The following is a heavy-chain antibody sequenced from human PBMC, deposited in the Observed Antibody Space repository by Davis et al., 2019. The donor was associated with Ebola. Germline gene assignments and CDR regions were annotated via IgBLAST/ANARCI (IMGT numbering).Heavy chain of an antibody. J-gene: IGHJ4*02. V-gene: IGHV3-23*01. Sequence: GESLKISCAASGFTFSNYDMSWVRHVPGKGLEWVSTISASEGHTHYSDSVRGRFTISRDNSKSTLYLQMNSLRAEDTATYYCARYCHYTDCSYFDCWGQGTMVAVSS. CDR1: GFTFSNYD. CDR2: ISASEGHT. D-gene: IGHD2-15*01. CDR3: ARYCHYTDCSYFDC.